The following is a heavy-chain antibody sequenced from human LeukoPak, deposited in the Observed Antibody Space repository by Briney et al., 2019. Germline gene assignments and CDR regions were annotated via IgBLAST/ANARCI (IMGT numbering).Heavy chain of an antibody. V-gene: IGHV3-21*01. D-gene: IGHD6-13*01. Sequence: GGSLRLSCAASGFTFSSYSMNWARQAPGKGLEWVSSISSSSSYIYYADSVKGRFTISRDNAKNSLYLQMNSLRAEDTAVYYCARELYSSSWHYYYYGMDVWGQGTTVTVSS. J-gene: IGHJ6*02. CDR3: ARELYSSSWHYYYYGMDV. CDR2: ISSSSSYI. CDR1: GFTFSSYS.